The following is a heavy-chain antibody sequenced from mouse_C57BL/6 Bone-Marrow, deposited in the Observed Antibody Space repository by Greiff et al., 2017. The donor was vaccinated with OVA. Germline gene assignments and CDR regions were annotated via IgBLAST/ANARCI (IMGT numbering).Heavy chain of an antibody. D-gene: IGHD1-1*01. CDR2: INPSNGGT. CDR3: ARGGLYYYGSSPLFAY. J-gene: IGHJ3*01. Sequence: QVQLKQPGTELVKPGASVKLSCKASGYTFTSYWMHWVKQRPGQGLEWIGNINPSNGGTNYNEKFKSKATLTVDKSSSTAYMQLSSLTSEDSAVYYCARGGLYYYGSSPLFAYWGQGTLVTVSA. V-gene: IGHV1-53*01. CDR1: GYTFTSYW.